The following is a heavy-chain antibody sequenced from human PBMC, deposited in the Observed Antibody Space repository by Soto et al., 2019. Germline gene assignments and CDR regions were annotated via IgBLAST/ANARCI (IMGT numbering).Heavy chain of an antibody. J-gene: IGHJ3*02. CDR1: GGTFSSYS. V-gene: IGHV1-69*13. CDR3: ARDGDNWNDEDACDI. D-gene: IGHD1-1*01. Sequence: VEVAWKGSGGTFSSYSISWVLQAPGQGLEWMGGIIPIFGTANYAQKFQGRVTITADESTSTAYMELSSLRSEDTAVYYCARDGDNWNDEDACDIWGQGTIVTV. CDR2: IIPIFGTA.